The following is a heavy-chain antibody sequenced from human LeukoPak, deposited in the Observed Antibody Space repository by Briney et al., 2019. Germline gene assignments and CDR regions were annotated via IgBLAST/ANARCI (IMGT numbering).Heavy chain of an antibody. CDR3: ARGYGPTDAFDI. D-gene: IGHD4-17*01. V-gene: IGHV3-21*01. J-gene: IGHJ3*02. CDR2: ISSSSSYI. Sequence: GWSLRLSCAASGFTFSSYSMNWVRQAPGKGLEWVSSISSSSSYIYYADSVKGRFTISRDNAKNSLYLQMNSLRAEDTAVYYCARGYGPTDAFDIWGQGTMGTVSS. CDR1: GFTFSSYS.